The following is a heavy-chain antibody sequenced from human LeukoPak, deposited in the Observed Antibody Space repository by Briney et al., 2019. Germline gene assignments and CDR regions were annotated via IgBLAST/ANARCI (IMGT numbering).Heavy chain of an antibody. CDR3: ARGSVSGALYFDL. CDR2: IYYIGNT. CDR1: GDSVSSYY. V-gene: IGHV4-59*02. J-gene: IGHJ2*01. Sequence: SETLSLTCTVSGDSVSSYYWSWIRQPPGKGLEWIGYIYYIGNTNYNPSLKSRVTISVDTSKNQFSLKLSSVTAADTAVYFCARGSVSGALYFDLWGRGTLVTVSS. D-gene: IGHD6-19*01.